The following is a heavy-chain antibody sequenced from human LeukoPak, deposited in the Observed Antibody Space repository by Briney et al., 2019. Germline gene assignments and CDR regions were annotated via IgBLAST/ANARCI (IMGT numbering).Heavy chain of an antibody. Sequence: SETLSLTCTVSGGSISSYYWSWIRQPPGKGLEWIGYIYTSRSTNYNPSLKSRVTISVDTSKNQFSLKLSSVTAADTAVYYCARCEGRYYYGSGSYYPTHYFDYWGQGTLVTVSS. CDR1: GGSISSYY. D-gene: IGHD3-10*01. J-gene: IGHJ4*02. CDR2: IYTSRST. CDR3: ARCEGRYYYGSGSYYPTHYFDY. V-gene: IGHV4-4*09.